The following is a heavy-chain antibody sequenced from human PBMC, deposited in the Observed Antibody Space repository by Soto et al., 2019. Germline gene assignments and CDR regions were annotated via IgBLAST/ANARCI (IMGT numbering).Heavy chain of an antibody. Sequence: GGSLRLSCAASVFTFSSYEMNLVRQAPGKGLDWVSYISSSGSTIYYADSVKGRFTISRNNAKNSLNLQMNSLRDEDTAVYYCARTTGLEVWGQGTTVTVSS. D-gene: IGHD1-26*01. CDR1: VFTFSSYE. V-gene: IGHV3-48*03. J-gene: IGHJ6*02. CDR2: ISSSGSTI. CDR3: ARTTGLEV.